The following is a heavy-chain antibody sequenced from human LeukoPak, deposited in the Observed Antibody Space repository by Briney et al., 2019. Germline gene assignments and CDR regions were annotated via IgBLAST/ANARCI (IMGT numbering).Heavy chain of an antibody. CDR2: INHSGST. CDR1: GGSFSGYY. CDR3: AREVGDTAMVTHFDD. D-gene: IGHD5-18*01. Sequence: SETLSLTCAVSGGSFSGYYWSWIRQPPGKGLEWIGEINHSGSTNYNPPLKSRVTISVDTSKNQFSLKLSSVTAADTAVYYCAREVGDTAMVTHFDDWGQGTLVTVSS. V-gene: IGHV4-34*01. J-gene: IGHJ4*02.